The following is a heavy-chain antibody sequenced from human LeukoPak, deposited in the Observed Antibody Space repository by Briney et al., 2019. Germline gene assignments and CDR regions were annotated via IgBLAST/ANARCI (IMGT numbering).Heavy chain of an antibody. D-gene: IGHD5-24*01. CDR2: IKANSGDT. V-gene: IGHV1-2*02. Sequence: ASVKVSCKASGYIFTAYYLHWVRQASEQGPEWMGWIKANSGDTNYAQKFQGRVTMTRDTSISTVYMELSRLTSDDTAVYYCTRVGDGYPYWGQGTLVTVSS. J-gene: IGHJ4*02. CDR1: GYIFTAYY. CDR3: TRVGDGYPY.